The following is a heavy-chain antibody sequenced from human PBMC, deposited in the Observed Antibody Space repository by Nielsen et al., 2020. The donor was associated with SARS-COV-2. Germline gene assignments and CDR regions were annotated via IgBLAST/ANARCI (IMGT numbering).Heavy chain of an antibody. CDR1: GYTISSYG. CDR3: ARGQFTGTYGRGAFDV. V-gene: IGHV3-21*01. Sequence: GESLKISCAASGYTISSYGMHWVRQAPGKGLEWVSSISATGNFIFYADSVRGRFTISRDSAKTSLYLQMNSLRAEDTALYYCARGQFTGTYGRGAFDVWGQGTMVTVSS. J-gene: IGHJ3*01. CDR2: ISATGNFI. D-gene: IGHD1-26*01.